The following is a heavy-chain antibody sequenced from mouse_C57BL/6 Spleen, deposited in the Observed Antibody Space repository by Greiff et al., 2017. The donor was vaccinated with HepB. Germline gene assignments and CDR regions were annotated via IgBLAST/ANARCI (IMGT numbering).Heavy chain of an antibody. J-gene: IGHJ4*01. Sequence: VQLQQSGAELAKPGASVKLSCKASGYTFTSYWMHWVKQRPGQGLEWIGYINPSSGYTKYNQKFKDKATLTADKSSSTAYMQLSSLTYEDSAVYYCARSYYDYEDAMDYWGQGTSVTVSS. CDR2: INPSSGYT. V-gene: IGHV1-7*01. D-gene: IGHD2-4*01. CDR1: GYTFTSYW. CDR3: ARSYYDYEDAMDY.